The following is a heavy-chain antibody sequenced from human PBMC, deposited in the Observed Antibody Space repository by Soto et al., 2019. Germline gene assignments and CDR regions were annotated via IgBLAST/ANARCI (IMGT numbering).Heavy chain of an antibody. CDR1: GGSISSRSDY. CDR3: ARHSDYYYDSGIYGASFDP. D-gene: IGHD3-10*01. V-gene: IGHV4-39*01. CDR2: IYYSGSP. Sequence: SETLYLTCTVSGGSISSRSDYWGWIRQPPGKGLEFIGSIYYSGSPYYNPSLESRVTISIDTSKNQFSPKMSSVSAADTAVYYCARHSDYYYDSGIYGASFDPWGQRTLVTVSS. J-gene: IGHJ5*02.